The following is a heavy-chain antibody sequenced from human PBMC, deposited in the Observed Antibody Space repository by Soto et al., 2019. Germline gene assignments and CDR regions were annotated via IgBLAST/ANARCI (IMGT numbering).Heavy chain of an antibody. CDR2: IYFSGNS. D-gene: IGHD1-26*01. CDR3: ARQPSSGAYYAFPRNFDWFVP. CDR1: GGSIYSSSYY. J-gene: IGHJ5*02. V-gene: IGHV4-39*01. Sequence: QLQLQESGPGLVKPSETLSLTCSVSGGSIYSSSYYWGWIRQPPGKGLEWIGSIYFSGNSYYNPSLKSRVIMSVDTSKNQFSLKLSSVAAADTAVYYCARQPSSGAYYAFPRNFDWFVPWGQGTLITASS.